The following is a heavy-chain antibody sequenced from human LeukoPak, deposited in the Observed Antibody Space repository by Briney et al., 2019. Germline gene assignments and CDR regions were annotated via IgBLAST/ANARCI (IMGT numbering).Heavy chain of an antibody. Sequence: QAGGSLRLSCAASGFTFSSYSMNWVRQAPGKGLEWVSYISSSSSTIYYADSVKGRFTISRDNAKNSLYLQMNSLRGEDTAVYYCASSGSYRFDYWGQGTLVTVSS. V-gene: IGHV3-48*01. D-gene: IGHD1-26*01. CDR1: GFTFSSYS. CDR2: ISSSSSTI. CDR3: ASSGSYRFDY. J-gene: IGHJ4*02.